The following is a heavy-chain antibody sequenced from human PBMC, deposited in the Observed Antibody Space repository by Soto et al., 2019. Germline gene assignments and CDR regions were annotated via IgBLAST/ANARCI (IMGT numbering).Heavy chain of an antibody. J-gene: IGHJ5*02. D-gene: IGHD4-4*01. CDR1: GGSISSGDYY. Sequence: PSETLSRTWTVSGGSISSGDYYWIWIRQPPGKGLEWIGYIYYSGSTYYNPSLKSRVTISVDTSKNQFSLKLSSVTAADTAVYYCASLQSPSFDPWGQGTLVTVSS. CDR2: IYYSGST. CDR3: ASLQSPSFDP. V-gene: IGHV4-30-4*01.